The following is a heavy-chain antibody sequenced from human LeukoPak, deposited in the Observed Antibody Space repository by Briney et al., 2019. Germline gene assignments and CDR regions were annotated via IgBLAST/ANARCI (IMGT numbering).Heavy chain of an antibody. V-gene: IGHV3-23*01. CDR2: ISGSGGST. J-gene: IGHJ4*02. CDR3: AKVDYGDYGAYFDY. D-gene: IGHD4-17*01. CDR1: GYSISSGYY. Sequence: QPSETLSLTCAVSGYSISSGYYWGWIRQPPGKGLEWVSHISGSGGSTYYADSVKGRFTISRDNSKNTLYLQMNSLRAEDTAIYYCAKVDYGDYGAYFDYWGQGTLVTVSS.